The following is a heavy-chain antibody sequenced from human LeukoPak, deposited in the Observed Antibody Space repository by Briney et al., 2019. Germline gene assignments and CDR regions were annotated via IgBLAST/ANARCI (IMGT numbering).Heavy chain of an antibody. CDR3: ARARITMVRGVMNYYGMDV. CDR1: GFTFSSYS. Sequence: GGSLRLSCAASGFTFSSYSMNWVRQAPGKGLEWVSSISSSSSYIYYADSVKGRFTISRDNAKNPLYLQMNSLRAEDTAVYYCARARITMVRGVMNYYGMDVWGQGTTVTVSS. D-gene: IGHD3-10*01. J-gene: IGHJ6*02. CDR2: ISSSSSYI. V-gene: IGHV3-21*01.